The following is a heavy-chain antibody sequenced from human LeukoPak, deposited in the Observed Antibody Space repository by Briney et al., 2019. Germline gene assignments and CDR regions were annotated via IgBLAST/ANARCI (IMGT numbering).Heavy chain of an antibody. CDR3: ARVLRDYDFWSGYYRLDP. D-gene: IGHD3-3*01. J-gene: IGHJ5*02. CDR1: GFTFSSYW. CDR2: IKQDGSEK. Sequence: GGSLRLSCAASGFTFSSYWMSWVRQAPGKGLEWVANIKQDGSEKYYVDSVKGRFTISRDNAKNSLYLQMNSLRAEDTAIYYCARVLRDYDFWSGYYRLDPWGQGTLVTVSS. V-gene: IGHV3-7*01.